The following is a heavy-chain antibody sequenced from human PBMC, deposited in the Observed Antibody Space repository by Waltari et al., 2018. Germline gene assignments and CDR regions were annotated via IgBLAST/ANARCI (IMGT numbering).Heavy chain of an antibody. CDR2: ISSSSSYI. D-gene: IGHD1-26*01. V-gene: IGHV3-21*01. Sequence: EVQLVESGGGLVKPGGSLRLSCAASGFTFSSYSMNWVRQAPGKGLGWCSSISSSSSYIYYADSGKGRFTISRDNAKNSLYLQMNSLRAEDTAVYYCASGSGSYYDFDYWGQGTLVTVSS. CDR1: GFTFSSYS. CDR3: ASGSGSYYDFDY. J-gene: IGHJ4*02.